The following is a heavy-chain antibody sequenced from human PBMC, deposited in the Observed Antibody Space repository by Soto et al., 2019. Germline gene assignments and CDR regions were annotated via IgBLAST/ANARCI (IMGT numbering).Heavy chain of an antibody. V-gene: IGHV3-48*01. J-gene: IGHJ4*02. D-gene: IGHD3-10*01. Sequence: EVQLVESGGGLVQPGGSLRLSCAASGFTFSSYSMNWVRQAPGKGLEWVSYISSSSSTIYYADSVKGRFTISRDNAKNSLYLQMNSLRAEDTAVYYCARDPGYGSGSQAPDYWGQGPLVTVSS. CDR1: GFTFSSYS. CDR2: ISSSSSTI. CDR3: ARDPGYGSGSQAPDY.